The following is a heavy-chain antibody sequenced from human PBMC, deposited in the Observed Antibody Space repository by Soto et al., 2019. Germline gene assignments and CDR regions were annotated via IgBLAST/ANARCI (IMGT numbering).Heavy chain of an antibody. CDR3: AREPLKWLTSYYYYGMDV. J-gene: IGHJ6*02. Sequence: QVQLVQSGAEVKKPGASVKVSCKASGYTFTSYGISWVRQAPGQGLEWMGWISAYNGNTNYAQKLQRRVTMTTDTSTSTAYMELRSLRSDDTAVYYCAREPLKWLTSYYYYGMDVWGQGTTVIVSS. CDR2: ISAYNGNT. D-gene: IGHD3-22*01. CDR1: GYTFTSYG. V-gene: IGHV1-18*04.